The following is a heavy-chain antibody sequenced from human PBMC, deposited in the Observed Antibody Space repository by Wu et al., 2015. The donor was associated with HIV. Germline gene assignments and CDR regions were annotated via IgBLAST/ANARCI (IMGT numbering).Heavy chain of an antibody. CDR2: IIPIFGTA. CDR1: GGTFSSYA. V-gene: IGHV1-69*05. CDR3: ASPLKPFSSGYYQGAFDI. D-gene: IGHD3-22*01. Sequence: QVQLVQSGAEVKKPGSSVKVSCKASGGTFSSYAISWVRQAPGQGLEWMGGIIPIFGTANYAQKFQGRVTITTDESTSTAYMELSSLRSEDTAVYYCASPLKPFSSGYYQGAFDIWGQGTMVTVSS. J-gene: IGHJ3*02.